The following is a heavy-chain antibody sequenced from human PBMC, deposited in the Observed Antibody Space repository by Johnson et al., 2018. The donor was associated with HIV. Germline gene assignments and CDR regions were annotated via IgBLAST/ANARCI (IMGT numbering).Heavy chain of an antibody. CDR3: TTNFWSGFYPDAFDI. J-gene: IGHJ3*02. V-gene: IGHV3-15*01. Sequence: VQLVESGGGLVKPGGSLRLPCAASGFTFSNAWMTWVRQAPGKGLEWVGRIKRKSDGGTPDYAAPVRGRFSISRDDSETTVYLQMNSLKIEDTAVYYCTTNFWSGFYPDAFDIWGQGTMVTVSS. D-gene: IGHD3-3*01. CDR1: GFTFSNAW. CDR2: IKRKSDGGTP.